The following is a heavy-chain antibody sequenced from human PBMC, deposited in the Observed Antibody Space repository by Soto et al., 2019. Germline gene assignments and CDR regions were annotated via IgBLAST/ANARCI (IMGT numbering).Heavy chain of an antibody. Sequence: SVKVSYKACVGSFSSYEISWVRQAPGQGLEWMGGIIPIFGTANYAQKFPGRVTPPADESTSTAYMELSSLRSEHTAVYYCASDHDYDSSGSHFDIWGQGTMVTVSS. V-gene: IGHV1-69*13. CDR3: ASDHDYDSSGSHFDI. CDR2: IIPIFGTA. J-gene: IGHJ3*02. D-gene: IGHD3-22*01. CDR1: VGSFSSYE.